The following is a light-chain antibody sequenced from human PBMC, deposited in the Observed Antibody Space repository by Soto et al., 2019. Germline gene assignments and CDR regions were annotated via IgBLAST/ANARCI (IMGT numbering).Light chain of an antibody. CDR2: GVS. CDR3: QQYAASPRT. Sequence: EIVLTQSPGTLSLSPRERATLSCRASQSVSSGYLAWYQHKPGQAPRLPIYGVSSRAPGIPDRFSGSGSGTAFPLTISRLEPEDFAVYYCQQYAASPRTFGQGTQVEVK. J-gene: IGKJ1*01. CDR1: QSVSSGY. V-gene: IGKV3-20*01.